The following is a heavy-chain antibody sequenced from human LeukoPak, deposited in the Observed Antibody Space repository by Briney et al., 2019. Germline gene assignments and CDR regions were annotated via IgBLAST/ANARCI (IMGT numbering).Heavy chain of an antibody. D-gene: IGHD4-17*01. CDR1: GGSFRGDY. CDR3: ARWGNYGDYTNWFDP. V-gene: IGHV4-34*01. CDR2: INHSGST. Sequence: SETLSLTCSVHGGSFRGDYWSWIREPPGKAEEWLGDINHSGSTNYTPSLKSRVTISVDTSKNQFSLKLSSVTAADTAVYYCARWGNYGDYTNWFDPWGPGTLVTGSS. J-gene: IGHJ5*02.